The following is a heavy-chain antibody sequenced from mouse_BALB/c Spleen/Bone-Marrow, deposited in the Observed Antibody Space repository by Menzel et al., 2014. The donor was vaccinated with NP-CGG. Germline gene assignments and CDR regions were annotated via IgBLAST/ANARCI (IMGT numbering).Heavy chain of an antibody. D-gene: IGHD2-4*01. CDR2: INPSNGGT. J-gene: IGHJ3*01. CDR1: GYTFTSYY. Sequence: QVQLQQSGAELVKPGASVKLSCKASGYTFTSYYMYWVKQRPGQGLEWIGGINPSNGGTNFNEKFKSKATLTVDKSSSTAYMQLSSLTSEDSAVYYCTRGDDYDEEFAYWGQGTLVPVSA. CDR3: TRGDDYDEEFAY. V-gene: IGHV1S81*02.